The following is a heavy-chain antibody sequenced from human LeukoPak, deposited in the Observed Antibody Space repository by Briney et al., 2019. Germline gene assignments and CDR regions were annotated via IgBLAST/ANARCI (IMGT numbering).Heavy chain of an antibody. V-gene: IGHV3-73*01. J-gene: IGHJ4*02. CDR1: GFTFSGSA. Sequence: GGSLRLSCAASGFTFSGSAMHWVRQASGKGLEWVGRIRSKTNSYATAYAASVKGRFTISRDDSKNTAYLQMSSLKTEDTAVYYCIRQGGGYDSFEYWGQGTLVTVSS. CDR2: IRSKTNSYAT. CDR3: IRQGGGYDSFEY. D-gene: IGHD5-12*01.